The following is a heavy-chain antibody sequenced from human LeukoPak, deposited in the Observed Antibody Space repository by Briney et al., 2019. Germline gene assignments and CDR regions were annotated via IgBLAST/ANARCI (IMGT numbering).Heavy chain of an antibody. Sequence: SETLSLTCTVSGGSISSSSYYWGWIRQPPGKGLEWIGSIYYSGSTYYNPSLKSRVTISVDTSKNQLSLKLSSVAAADTAVYYCANAYYFGGNSNYFDYWAREPWSPSPQ. J-gene: IGHJ4*02. D-gene: IGHD4-23*01. CDR1: GGSISSSSYY. CDR2: IYYSGST. CDR3: ANAYYFGGNSNYFDY. V-gene: IGHV4-39*01.